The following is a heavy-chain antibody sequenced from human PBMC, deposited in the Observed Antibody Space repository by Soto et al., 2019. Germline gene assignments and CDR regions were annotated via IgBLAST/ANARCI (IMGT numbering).Heavy chain of an antibody. Sequence: ASVKVSCKTSGYAFTMFYMSWVGQAHGQGLEWMGTINADGGRTTYAQNFKGRVTMTSDTSTGTVYMELSSLKSDDTAAYYCAIAIAAADKWEGQFCFDPWGQGALVTVSS. CDR3: AIAIAAADKWEGQFCFDP. V-gene: IGHV1-46*01. CDR2: INADGGRT. CDR1: GYAFTMFY. J-gene: IGHJ5*02. D-gene: IGHD6-25*01.